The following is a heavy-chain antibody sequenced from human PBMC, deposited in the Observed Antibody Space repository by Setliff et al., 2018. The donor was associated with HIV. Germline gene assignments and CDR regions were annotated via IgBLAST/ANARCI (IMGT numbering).Heavy chain of an antibody. V-gene: IGHV4-34*01. CDR3: DSSAYYHPV. D-gene: IGHD3-22*01. CDR1: GGSFTNYF. Sequence: SETLSLTCAVYGGSFTNYFWSWIRQSPGKGLEWIGEINHSGSTNYNPSLKSRVTISIDTSKNQFSLNLTSVTAADTAVYYYDSSAYYHPVWGQGTLVTVSS. CDR2: INHSGST. J-gene: IGHJ4*02.